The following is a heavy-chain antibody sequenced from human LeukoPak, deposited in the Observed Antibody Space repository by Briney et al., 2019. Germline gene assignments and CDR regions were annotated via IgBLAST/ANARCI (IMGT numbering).Heavy chain of an antibody. CDR1: GFTFNNYG. Sequence: GGSLRLSCAASGFTFNNYGMHWVRQAPGKGLEWLAFIRYDGSNTYYADSVKGRFTVSRDDSKNTLYLQMNSLRGDDTAVYYCAKDGTSYYYICYWGQGTLVTVSS. J-gene: IGHJ4*02. D-gene: IGHD2/OR15-2a*01. CDR2: IRYDGSNT. V-gene: IGHV3-30*02. CDR3: AKDGTSYYYICY.